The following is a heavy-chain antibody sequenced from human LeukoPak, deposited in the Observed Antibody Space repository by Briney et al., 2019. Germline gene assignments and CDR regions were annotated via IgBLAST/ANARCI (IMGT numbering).Heavy chain of an antibody. D-gene: IGHD6-13*01. CDR2: IFQTGSG. Sequence: SETLSLTCSVSGFTTSYSWGWIRQPPGKGPEWIGNIFQTGSGYYNPSLRSRVTISRDTSKNQFSLKLSSVTAADTAVYYCAREGDSSSVGWFDPWGQGTLVTVSS. V-gene: IGHV4-38-2*02. CDR3: AREGDSSSVGWFDP. CDR1: GFTTSYS. J-gene: IGHJ5*02.